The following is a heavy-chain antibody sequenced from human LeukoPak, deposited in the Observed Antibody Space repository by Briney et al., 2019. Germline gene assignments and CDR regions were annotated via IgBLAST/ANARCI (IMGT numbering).Heavy chain of an antibody. CDR2: IKQDGSEK. CDR3: ARGRPQRLRYFDWLLYYYYYMDV. Sequence: GGSLRLSCAASGFTFSDYYMSWVRQAPGKGLEWVANIKQDGSEKYYVDSVKGRFTISRDNAKNSLYLQMNSLRAEDTAVYYCARGRPQRLRYFDWLLYYYYYMDVWGKGTTVTVSS. D-gene: IGHD3-9*01. V-gene: IGHV3-7*01. CDR1: GFTFSDYY. J-gene: IGHJ6*03.